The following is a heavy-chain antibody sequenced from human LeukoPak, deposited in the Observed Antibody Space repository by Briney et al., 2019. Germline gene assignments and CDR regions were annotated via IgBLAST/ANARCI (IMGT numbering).Heavy chain of an antibody. Sequence: PSETLSLTCAVYGGSFSVYYWSWIRQPPGKGLEWIGEINHSGSTNYNPSLKSRVTISVDTSKNQFSLKLSSVTAADTAVYYCARVRFGGDFWSGYYTETPFDYWGQGTLATVSS. CDR1: GGSFSVYY. CDR3: ARVRFGGDFWSGYYTETPFDY. D-gene: IGHD3-3*01. CDR2: INHSGST. V-gene: IGHV4-34*01. J-gene: IGHJ4*02.